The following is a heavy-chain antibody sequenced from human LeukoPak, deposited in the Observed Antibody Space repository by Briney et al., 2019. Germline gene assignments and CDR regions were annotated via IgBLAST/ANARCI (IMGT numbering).Heavy chain of an antibody. Sequence: PGGSLRLSCAASGFTFSSHSMNWVRQAPGKGLEWVSSISSSSSYIYYADSVKGRFTISRDNSKNTLYLQMNSLRAEDTAVYYCAKDIAAAGRGWAPPAFDYWGQGTLVTVSS. CDR3: AKDIAAAGRGWAPPAFDY. V-gene: IGHV3-21*04. CDR2: ISSSSSYI. J-gene: IGHJ4*02. D-gene: IGHD6-13*01. CDR1: GFTFSSHS.